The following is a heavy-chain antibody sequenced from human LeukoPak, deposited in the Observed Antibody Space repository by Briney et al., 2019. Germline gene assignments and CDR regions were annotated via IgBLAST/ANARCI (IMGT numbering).Heavy chain of an antibody. D-gene: IGHD3-10*01. CDR3: AVRGVIGWFDP. J-gene: IGHJ5*02. V-gene: IGHV4-34*01. CDR2: INHSGST. Sequence: SETLSLTCAVYGGSFSGYYWSWIRQPPGEGLEWIGEINHSGSTNYNPSLKSRVTISVDTSKNQFSLKLSSVTAADTAVYYCAVRGVIGWFDPWGQGTLVTVSS. CDR1: GGSFSGYY.